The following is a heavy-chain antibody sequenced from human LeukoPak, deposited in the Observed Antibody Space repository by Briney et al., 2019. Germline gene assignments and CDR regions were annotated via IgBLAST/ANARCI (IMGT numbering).Heavy chain of an antibody. J-gene: IGHJ4*02. CDR3: ARDQSYYDSSGYLMPWDY. Sequence: ASVKVSRKASGYTFTSYGISWVRQAPGQGLEWMGWISAYNGNTNYAQKLQGRVTMTTDTSTSTAYMELRSLRSDDTAVYYCARDQSYYDSSGYLMPWDYWGQGTLVTVSS. D-gene: IGHD3-22*01. V-gene: IGHV1-18*01. CDR1: GYTFTSYG. CDR2: ISAYNGNT.